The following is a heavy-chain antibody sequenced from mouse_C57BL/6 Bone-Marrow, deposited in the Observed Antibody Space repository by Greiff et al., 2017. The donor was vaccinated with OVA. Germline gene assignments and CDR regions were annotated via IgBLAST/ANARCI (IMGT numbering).Heavy chain of an antibody. V-gene: IGHV7-1*01. CDR2: SRNKANDYTT. Sequence: EVQLVESGGGLVQSGRSLRLSCATSGFTFSDFYMEWVRQAPGKGLEWIAASRNKANDYTTEYSASVKGRFIVSRDTSQSILYLQMNALRAEDTAIYYCARDAGLGYCDYWGQGTTLTVSS. CDR1: GFTFSDFY. D-gene: IGHD2-2*01. J-gene: IGHJ2*01. CDR3: ARDAGLGYCDY.